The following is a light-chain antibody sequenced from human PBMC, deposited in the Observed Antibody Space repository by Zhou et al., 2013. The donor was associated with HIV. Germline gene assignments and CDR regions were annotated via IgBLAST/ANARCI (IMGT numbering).Light chain of an antibody. CDR2: GAS. CDR3: QHYGSSPLT. J-gene: IGKJ4*01. CDR1: QSVHRDY. Sequence: EFVLTQSPGTLSLSPGERATLSCRASQSVHRDYLAWYQQKIGQPPRLLVYGASSRAPGVPDRFRGSGSGTDFTLTISRLEPEDFAVYYCQHYGSSPLTFGGGPNVEI. V-gene: IGKV3-20*01.